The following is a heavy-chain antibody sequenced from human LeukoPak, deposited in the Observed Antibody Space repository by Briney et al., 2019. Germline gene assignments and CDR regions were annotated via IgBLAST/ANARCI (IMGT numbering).Heavy chain of an antibody. J-gene: IGHJ4*02. CDR2: IDSRSKYI. CDR1: GLIFSNYY. Sequence: GGSLRLSCAASGLIFSNYYMTWVRQSPGKGLEWVSSIDSRSKYIHDIDSVKGRFTISRDNAKNSLYLQMNNLRAEDTAVYYCATFDGLTAISYWGQGSLVTVSS. CDR3: ATFDGLTAISY. V-gene: IGHV3-21*01. D-gene: IGHD2-21*02.